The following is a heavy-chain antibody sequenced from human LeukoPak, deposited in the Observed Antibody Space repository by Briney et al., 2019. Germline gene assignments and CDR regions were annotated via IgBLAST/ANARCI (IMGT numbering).Heavy chain of an antibody. Sequence: ASVKVSCKASGYTFTSYYMHWVRQAPGQGLEWMGIINPSSGSTSYAQKFQGRVTMTRDTSTSTVYMELSSLRSEDTAVYYCARDLDCSGGSCYTRSYYYYGMDVWGKGTTATVSS. CDR1: GYTFTSYY. CDR3: ARDLDCSGGSCYTRSYYYYGMDV. D-gene: IGHD2-15*01. J-gene: IGHJ6*04. CDR2: INPSSGST. V-gene: IGHV1-46*01.